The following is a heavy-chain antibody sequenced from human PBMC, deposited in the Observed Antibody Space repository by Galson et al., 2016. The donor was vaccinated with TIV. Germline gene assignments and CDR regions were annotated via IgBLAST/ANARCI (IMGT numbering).Heavy chain of an antibody. CDR2: INPNTGGA. J-gene: IGHJ5*02. CDR3: ERGMPDSRGFDP. CDR1: GYSFTDYY. V-gene: IGHV1-2*04. Sequence: SCKASGYSFTDYYIHWVRQAPGQGLEWMGWINPNTGGAIYAPKFQGWVTVTRDTSISTTYMDLTRLRSKDTAIYFCERGMPDSRGFDPSGQGTLVTVSS. D-gene: IGHD2-2*01.